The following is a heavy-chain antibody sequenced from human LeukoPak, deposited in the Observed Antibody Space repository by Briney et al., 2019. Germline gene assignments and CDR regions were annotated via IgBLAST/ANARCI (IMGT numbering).Heavy chain of an antibody. V-gene: IGHV4-39*01. D-gene: IGHD2-2*01. CDR3: ARQDCSSSSCRNWFDT. J-gene: IGHJ5*02. Sequence: PSETLSLTCTVSGGSINSRSYYWGWIRQSPGKGLEWIGSIYYSGSTYYNPSLKSRVTISVDTSKNQFSLKLSSVTAADTAIYYCARQDCSSSSCRNWFDTWGQGILVTVSS. CDR1: GGSINSRSYY. CDR2: IYYSGST.